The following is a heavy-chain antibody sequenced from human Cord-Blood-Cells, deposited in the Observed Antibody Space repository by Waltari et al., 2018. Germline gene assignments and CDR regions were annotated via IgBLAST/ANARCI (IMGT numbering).Heavy chain of an antibody. CDR2: ISAYNGNT. CDR1: GYTFTSYG. D-gene: IGHD6-19*01. J-gene: IGHJ4*02. V-gene: IGHV1-18*01. Sequence: QVQLVQSGAEGKKPGASVKVSCKASGYTFTSYGISWVRQAPGQGLEWMGWISAYNGNTNYAQKLQGRVTMTTDTSTSTAYMELRSLRSDDTAVYYCARDGKIAVAGTRPLFDYWGQGTLVTVSS. CDR3: ARDGKIAVAGTRPLFDY.